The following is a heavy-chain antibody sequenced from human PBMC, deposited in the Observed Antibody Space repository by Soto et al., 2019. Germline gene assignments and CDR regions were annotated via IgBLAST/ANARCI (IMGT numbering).Heavy chain of an antibody. CDR3: AKVRGLMELVQDSKDDGLEI. CDR2: FDPEDGET. Sequence: ASVKVSCQVSGYTLTELSMHWVRQAPGKGLEWMGGFDPEDGETIYAQKFQGRVTMTEDTYTDTAYMELSSLRSEDTAGYYCAKVRGLMELVQDSKDDGLEIWGQGTMVTVSS. J-gene: IGHJ3*02. CDR1: GYTLTELS. V-gene: IGHV1-24*01. D-gene: IGHD6-13*01.